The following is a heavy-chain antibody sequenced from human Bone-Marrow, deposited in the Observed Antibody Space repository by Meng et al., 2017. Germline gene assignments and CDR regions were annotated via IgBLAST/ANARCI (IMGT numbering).Heavy chain of an antibody. CDR1: GGSFSSGGYS. J-gene: IGHJ5*02. CDR3: ARDLPYASGAGGFDP. CDR2: IYHSGTT. D-gene: IGHD3-10*01. V-gene: IGHV4-30-2*01. Sequence: QLQLQESGSGLVNPSQTMSLTCPVSGGSFSSGGYSWSWIRQPPGKGLEWIGYIYHSGTTYYNPSLKSRVTISVDRSKNQFSLKLTSVTAADTAVYYCARDLPYASGAGGFDPWGQGTLVTVSS.